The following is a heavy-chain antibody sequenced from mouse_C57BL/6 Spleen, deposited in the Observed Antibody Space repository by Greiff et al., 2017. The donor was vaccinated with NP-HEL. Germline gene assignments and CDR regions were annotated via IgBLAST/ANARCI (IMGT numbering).Heavy chain of an antibody. J-gene: IGHJ4*01. Sequence: VQLQQPGAELVRPGSSVKLSCKASGYTFTSYWMHWVKQRPVQGLEWIGNIDPSDSETHYNQKFKDKATLTVDKSSSTAYMQLSSLTSEDSAGYYCAIVGGGAMDYWGQGTSVTVSS. D-gene: IGHD2-12*01. CDR1: GYTFTSYW. CDR3: AIVGGGAMDY. V-gene: IGHV1-52*01. CDR2: IDPSDSET.